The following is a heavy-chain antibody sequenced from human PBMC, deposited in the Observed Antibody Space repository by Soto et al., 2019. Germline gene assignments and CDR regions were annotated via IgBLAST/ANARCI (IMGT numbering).Heavy chain of an antibody. CDR2: IIHICGTA. CDR1: GGGFTSYS. CDR3: ALSHDSRWWLLLSADYLYGRDG. D-gene: IGHD2-15*01. Sequence: SSVKFSCKASGGGFTSYSISCGLQPPPQRRQWMIGIIHICGTANYKHTLKGRVTITADASKSTAYMKLSSLTAADTAVYYCALSHDSRWWLLLSADYLYGRDGRG. V-gene: IGHV1-69*13. J-gene: IGHJ6*01.